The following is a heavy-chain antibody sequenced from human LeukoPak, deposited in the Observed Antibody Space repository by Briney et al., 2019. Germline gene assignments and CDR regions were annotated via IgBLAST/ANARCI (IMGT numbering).Heavy chain of an antibody. Sequence: GGSLRLSCAASGFHFTTYWMGWVRQAPGKGLEWVANIKQDGSEKYYVDSVKGRFTISRDNAKNSLSLQMNSLRAEDTAVYYCAMADLQRGLYYFDYWGQGTLVTVSS. CDR3: AMADLQRGLYYFDY. V-gene: IGHV3-7*01. J-gene: IGHJ4*02. D-gene: IGHD4-17*01. CDR1: GFHFTTYW. CDR2: IKQDGSEK.